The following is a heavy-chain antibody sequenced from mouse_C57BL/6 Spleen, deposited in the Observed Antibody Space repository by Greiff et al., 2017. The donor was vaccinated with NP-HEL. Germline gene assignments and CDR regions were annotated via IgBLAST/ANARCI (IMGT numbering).Heavy chain of an antibody. CDR2: ISSGSSTI. V-gene: IGHV5-17*01. J-gene: IGHJ1*03. CDR1: GFTFSDYG. CDR3: ARVTVYWYFDV. Sequence: DVKLVESGGGLVKPGGSLKLSCAASGFTFSDYGMHWVRQAPEKGLEWVAYISSGSSTIYYADTVKGRFTISRDNAKNTLFLQMTSLRSEDTAMYYCARVTVYWYFDVWGTGTTVTVSS. D-gene: IGHD2-13*01.